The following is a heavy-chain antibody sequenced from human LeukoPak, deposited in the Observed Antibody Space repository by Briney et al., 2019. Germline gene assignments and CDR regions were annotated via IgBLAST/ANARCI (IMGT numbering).Heavy chain of an antibody. D-gene: IGHD2-15*01. CDR1: GFTLSTYS. Sequence: KAAGSLRLSCAASGFTLSTYSMNWVRQAPGKGLEWVSSISISSTYIYYADSVKGRFTISRDNAKNSLYLQMNSLRAEDTAVYYCARDPLGYCSGGSCDWFDPWGQGTLVTVSS. CDR2: ISISSTYI. J-gene: IGHJ5*02. V-gene: IGHV3-21*01. CDR3: ARDPLGYCSGGSCDWFDP.